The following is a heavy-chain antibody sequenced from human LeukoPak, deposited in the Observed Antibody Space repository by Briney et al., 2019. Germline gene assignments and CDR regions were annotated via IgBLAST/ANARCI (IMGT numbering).Heavy chain of an antibody. D-gene: IGHD6-13*01. CDR2: IYYSGTT. J-gene: IGHJ4*02. CDR3: ARGVYIAAAQYAY. V-gene: IGHV4-59*01. Sequence: PSETLSLTCTVSGGSISSYYWSWIRQPPGKGLEWIGYIYYSGTTDYNPSLKSRVTISVDTSKNQFSLKLSSVTAADTAVYYCARGVYIAAAQYAYWGQGTLVTVSS. CDR1: GGSISSYY.